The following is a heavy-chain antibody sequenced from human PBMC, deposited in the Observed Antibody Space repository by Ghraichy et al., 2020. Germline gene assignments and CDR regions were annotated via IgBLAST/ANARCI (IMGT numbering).Heavy chain of an antibody. CDR3: ARDPVVESVPAKENMGMDV. CDR1: GYTFTGYY. CDR2: INPNSGGT. D-gene: IGHD2-2*01. J-gene: IGHJ6*02. V-gene: IGHV1-2*02. Sequence: ASVKVSCKASGYTFTGYYMHWVRQAPGQGLEWMGWINPNSGGTNYAQKFQGRVTMTRDTSISTAYMELSRLRSDDTAVYYCARDPVVESVPAKENMGMDVWGQGTTVTVSS.